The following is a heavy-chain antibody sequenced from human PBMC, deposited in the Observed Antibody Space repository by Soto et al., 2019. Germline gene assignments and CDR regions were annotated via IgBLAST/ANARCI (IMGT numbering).Heavy chain of an antibody. CDR2: IYPGDSDT. D-gene: IGHD5-18*01. CDR3: ARRSDKAMVTDYYGMDV. J-gene: IGHJ6*02. V-gene: IGHV5-51*01. CDR1: GYSFTSYW. Sequence: GESLKISCKGSGYSFTSYWIGWVRQMPGKGLEWMGIIYPGDSDTRYSPSFQGQVTISADKSISTACLQWSSLKASDTAMYYCARRSDKAMVTDYYGMDVWGQGTTVTVSS.